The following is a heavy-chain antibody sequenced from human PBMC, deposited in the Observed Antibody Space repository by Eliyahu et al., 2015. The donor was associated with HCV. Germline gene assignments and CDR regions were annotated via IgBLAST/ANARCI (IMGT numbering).Heavy chain of an antibody. V-gene: IGHV1-8*01. J-gene: IGHJ4*02. D-gene: IGHD1-14*01. Sequence: QAQLVQSGAEVKKPGAXVKVXCKASGFTFTGYXXNWVRQAPGQGLEWMGWXNAFSGNTGYAQKFQGRVTMTGDTSISTAYMELSSLSSEDTAVYFCARTPTGRGFDNWGQGTLVTVSS. CDR2: XNAFSGNT. CDR1: GFTFTGYX. CDR3: ARTPTGRGFDN.